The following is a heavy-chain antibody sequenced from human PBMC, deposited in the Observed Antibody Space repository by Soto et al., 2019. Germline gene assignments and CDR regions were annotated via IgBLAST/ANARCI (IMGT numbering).Heavy chain of an antibody. CDR3: ARAEGYCSGGSCYGDAFDI. V-gene: IGHV1-24*01. J-gene: IGHJ3*02. CDR1: GHTLTELS. Sequence: ASVKVSCKVSGHTLTELSMHWVRQAPGKGLEWMGGFDPEDGETIYAQKFQGRVTMTRDTSISTAYMELSRLRSDDTAVYYCARAEGYCSGGSCYGDAFDIWGQGTMVTVSS. CDR2: FDPEDGET. D-gene: IGHD2-15*01.